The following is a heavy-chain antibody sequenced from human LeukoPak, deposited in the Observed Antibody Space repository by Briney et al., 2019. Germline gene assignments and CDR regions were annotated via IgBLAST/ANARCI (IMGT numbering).Heavy chain of an antibody. J-gene: IGHJ4*02. V-gene: IGHV1-24*01. CDR2: LDPEDGET. CDR3: ATESDVITGTTTFDY. D-gene: IGHD1-7*01. CDR1: GYTLTELS. Sequence: ASVKVSCKVSGYTLTELSMHWVRQAPGEGLEWMGGLDPEDGETIYAQKFQGRVTMTEDTSTDTAYMELSSLRSEDTAVYYCATESDVITGTTTFDYWGQGTLVTVSS.